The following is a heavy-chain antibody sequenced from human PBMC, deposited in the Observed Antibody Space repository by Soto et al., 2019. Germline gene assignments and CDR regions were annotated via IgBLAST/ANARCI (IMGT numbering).Heavy chain of an antibody. J-gene: IGHJ1*01. CDR1: GFSFSDYW. CDR2: IKEDGSEK. D-gene: IGHD3-16*01. V-gene: IGHV3-7*04. CDR3: ARGWGSPGT. Sequence: EVQLVESGGGLVQPGGSLRLSCAVSGFSFSDYWMSWVRQAPEKGLEWVAIIKEDGSEKYYVDSVKGRFSISRDNAKNSVFLQMNSLRGDDTAVYYCARGWGSPGTWGQGTLVTVSS.